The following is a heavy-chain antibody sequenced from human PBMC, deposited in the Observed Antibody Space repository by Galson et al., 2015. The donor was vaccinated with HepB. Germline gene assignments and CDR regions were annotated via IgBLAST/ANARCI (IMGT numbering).Heavy chain of an antibody. Sequence: SLRLSCAASGFTFSTYAMHWVRQAPGKGLEWVAIIGYDGSVESYAASVEGRFTISRDNSNNTMYLQMHSLRAEDTAVYFCTRDVGSRPVAPHYWGQGTLVTVSS. CDR3: TRDVGSRPVAPHY. V-gene: IGHV3-33*01. D-gene: IGHD4-23*01. CDR1: GFTFSTYA. CDR2: IGYDGSVE. J-gene: IGHJ4*02.